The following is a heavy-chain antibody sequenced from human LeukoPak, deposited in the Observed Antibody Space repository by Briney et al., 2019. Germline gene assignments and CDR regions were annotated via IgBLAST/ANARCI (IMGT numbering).Heavy chain of an antibody. Sequence: GGSLRLSCAASGFTLSSYAMSWVRQATGKGLEWVSAISGSGGSTYYADSVKGRFTISRDNSKNTLYLQMNSLRAEDTAVYYCAKALMVRGVFWAPPLDYWGQGTLVTVSS. J-gene: IGHJ4*02. D-gene: IGHD3-10*01. V-gene: IGHV3-23*01. CDR3: AKALMVRGVFWAPPLDY. CDR2: ISGSGGST. CDR1: GFTLSSYA.